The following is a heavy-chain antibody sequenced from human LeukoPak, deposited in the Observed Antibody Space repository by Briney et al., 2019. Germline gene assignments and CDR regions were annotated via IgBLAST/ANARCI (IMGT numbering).Heavy chain of an antibody. CDR1: GFTFSSYG. D-gene: IGHD3-10*01. CDR3: ARARFTMVRGVIGGV. Sequence: GGSLRLSCAASGFTFSSYGMHWVRQAPGKGLEWVAVISYDGSYKYYADSVKGRFTISRDNAKNSLCLQMNSLRAEDTAVYYCARARFTMVRGVIGGVWGKGTTVTISS. V-gene: IGHV3-30*03. CDR2: ISYDGSYK. J-gene: IGHJ6*04.